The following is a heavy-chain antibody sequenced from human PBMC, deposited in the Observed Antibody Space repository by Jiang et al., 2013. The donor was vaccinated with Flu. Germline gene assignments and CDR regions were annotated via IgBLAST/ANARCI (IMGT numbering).Heavy chain of an antibody. V-gene: IGHV3-33*07. D-gene: IGHD3-16*01. CDR1: GFPFSTSG. Sequence: VVQPGRSLRLSCAASGFPFSTSGMFWVRQAPGKGLEWLAGISHDGRISHHAGSVKGRFTISRDNSKNTVFLQMNTLRAEDTAVYYCARGCSLGTFCYIFDHWGQGTVVAVSS. CDR3: ARGCSLGTFCYIFDH. J-gene: IGHJ4*02. CDR2: ISHDGRIS.